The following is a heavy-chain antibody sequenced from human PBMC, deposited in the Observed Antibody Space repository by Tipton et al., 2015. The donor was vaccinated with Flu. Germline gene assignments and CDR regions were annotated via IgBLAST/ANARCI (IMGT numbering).Heavy chain of an antibody. Sequence: SLRLSCSVSGDSIGSDYCWAWVRQAPGKGLEWVSRIAGNGGGTYYGDSVRGRFTISRDNSKNTVYLEMNSLRDDDTAVYYCAKGRASTVTAPEYWGQGTLVTASS. D-gene: IGHD4-17*01. CDR3: AKGRASTVTAPEY. CDR2: IAGNGGGT. CDR1: GDSIGSDY. J-gene: IGHJ4*02. V-gene: IGHV3-23*01.